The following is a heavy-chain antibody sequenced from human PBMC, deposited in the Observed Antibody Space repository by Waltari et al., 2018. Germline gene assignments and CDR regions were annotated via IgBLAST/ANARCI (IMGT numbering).Heavy chain of an antibody. CDR2: IKTDGSAQ. CDR1: EFRFSTPW. D-gene: IGHD6-19*01. V-gene: IGHV3-7*01. CDR3: ARDPGWGALDY. J-gene: IGHJ4*02. Sequence: VQLVESGGGLVQPGGSLSLSCVASEFRFSTPWMSWVRQAPGKGLEWVAIIKTDGSAQDYVDSVKGRFSISRDNAKRSLYLQMNSLRVEDTAVYYCARDPGWGALDYWGQGTLVTVSS.